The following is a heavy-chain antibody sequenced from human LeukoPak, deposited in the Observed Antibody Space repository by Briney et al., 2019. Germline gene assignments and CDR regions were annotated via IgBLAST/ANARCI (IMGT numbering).Heavy chain of an antibody. Sequence: PGGSLRLSCAASGFTFSDYEMNCVRQAPGKGLEWVACISSTANTMYYLASVKGRFTISRDTAKSSLYLQMSSLRAEDTAIYFCARATTYDGKIWFDPWAREPRSPSPQ. CDR3: ARATTYDGKIWFDP. V-gene: IGHV3-48*03. CDR2: ISSTANTM. J-gene: IGHJ5*02. CDR1: GFTFSDYE. D-gene: IGHD3-3*01.